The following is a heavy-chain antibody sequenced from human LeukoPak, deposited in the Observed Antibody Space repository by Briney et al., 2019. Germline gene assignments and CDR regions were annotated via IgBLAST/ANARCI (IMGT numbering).Heavy chain of an antibody. Sequence: ASVKVSCTASGGTFSSYAISWVRQAPGQGLEWMGWINPNSGGTNYAQKFQGRVTMTRDTSISTAYMELSRLRSDDTAVYYCARHNKWELTFDYWGQGTLVTVSS. CDR3: ARHNKWELTFDY. CDR1: GGTFSSYA. D-gene: IGHD1-26*01. V-gene: IGHV1-2*02. CDR2: INPNSGGT. J-gene: IGHJ4*02.